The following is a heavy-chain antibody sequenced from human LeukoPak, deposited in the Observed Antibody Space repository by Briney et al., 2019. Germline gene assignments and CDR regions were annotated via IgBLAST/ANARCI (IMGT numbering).Heavy chain of an antibody. V-gene: IGHV3-30*18. Sequence: SGGSLRLSCAASGFTFSSHGMHWVRQAPGKGLEWVAVISYDGSNKYYADSVKGRFTISRDNSKNTLYLQMNSLRAEDTAVYYCANLYDSSGYSILDYWGQGTLVTVSS. CDR3: ANLYDSSGYSILDY. D-gene: IGHD3-22*01. CDR1: GFTFSSHG. CDR2: ISYDGSNK. J-gene: IGHJ4*02.